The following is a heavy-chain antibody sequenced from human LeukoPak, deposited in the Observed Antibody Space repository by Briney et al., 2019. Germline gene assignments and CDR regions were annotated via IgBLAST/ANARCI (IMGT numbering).Heavy chain of an antibody. V-gene: IGHV3-23*01. D-gene: IGHD3-16*01. J-gene: IGHJ3*02. CDR3: AKDYGRGEHDAFDI. CDR1: GFTFSTFA. Sequence: PGGSLRLSCAASGFTFSTFAMIWVRQPPGKGLEWVSAISGSGGSTYYADSVKGRFTISRDNSKNTLYLQMNSLRAEDTAVYYCAKDYGRGEHDAFDIWGQGTMVTVSS. CDR2: ISGSGGST.